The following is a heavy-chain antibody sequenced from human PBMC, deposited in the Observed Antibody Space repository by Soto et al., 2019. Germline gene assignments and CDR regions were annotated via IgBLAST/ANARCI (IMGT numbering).Heavy chain of an antibody. D-gene: IGHD1-1*01. Sequence: QIQLVQSGSAVEKPGASVKVSCKASGYTFNTYAITWVRQAPGQGLEWMGWISPNNGRTRYTQSLQDRLTMTTDTSANTAYMELRSLKSDDTAIYYCARVFLPGFPDYWGQGTLVAGSS. CDR2: ISPNNGRT. CDR3: ARVFLPGFPDY. J-gene: IGHJ4*02. CDR1: GYTFNTYA. V-gene: IGHV1-18*01.